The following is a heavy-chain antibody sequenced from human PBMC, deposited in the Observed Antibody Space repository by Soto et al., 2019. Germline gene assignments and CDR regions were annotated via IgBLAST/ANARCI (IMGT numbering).Heavy chain of an antibody. CDR1: GGSFSGYY. Sequence: SETLSLTCAVYGGSFSGYYWSWIRQPPGKGLEWIGEINHSGSTNYNPSLKSRVTISVDTSKNQFSLKLSSVTAADTAVYYCARGGGYDFWSGYSQYNWFDPWGQGTLVTVSS. D-gene: IGHD3-3*01. CDR3: ARGGGYDFWSGYSQYNWFDP. J-gene: IGHJ5*02. V-gene: IGHV4-34*01. CDR2: INHSGST.